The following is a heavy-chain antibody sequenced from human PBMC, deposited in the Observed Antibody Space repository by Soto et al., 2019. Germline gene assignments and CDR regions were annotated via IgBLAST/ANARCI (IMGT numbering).Heavy chain of an antibody. CDR2: IYSGGST. V-gene: IGHV3-53*04. Sequence: GGSLRLSCAASGFTFSSNYMSWVRQAPGKGLEWVSVIYSGGSTYYADSVRGRFTISSHKSKNTLYLQMNSLRAEDTAVYYCARVDADQRVHYYYYYMDVWGKGTTVTVSS. D-gene: IGHD6-25*01. J-gene: IGHJ6*03. CDR1: GFTFSSNY. CDR3: ARVDADQRVHYYYYYMDV.